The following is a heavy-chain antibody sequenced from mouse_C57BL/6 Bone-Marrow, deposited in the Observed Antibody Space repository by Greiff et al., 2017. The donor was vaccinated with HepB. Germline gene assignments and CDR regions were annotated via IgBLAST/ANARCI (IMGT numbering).Heavy chain of an antibody. V-gene: IGHV1-53*01. CDR2: INPSNGGT. D-gene: IGHD3-2*02. J-gene: IGHJ3*01. Sequence: QVQLQQPGTELVKPGASVKLSCKASGYTFTSYWMHWVKQRPGQGLEWIGNINPSNGGTNYNEKFKSKATLTVDKSSSTAYLPLSSLTSEDSAVYYCARGDSSGHEAWFAYWGQGTLVTVSA. CDR3: ARGDSSGHEAWFAY. CDR1: GYTFTSYW.